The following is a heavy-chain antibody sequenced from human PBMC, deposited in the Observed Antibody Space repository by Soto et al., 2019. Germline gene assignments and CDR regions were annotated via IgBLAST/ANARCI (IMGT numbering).Heavy chain of an antibody. CDR3: ATSGGQAFDI. V-gene: IGHV3-30*03. CDR1: GFTFSSYG. Sequence: GGSLRLSCAASGFTFSSYGMHWVRQAPGKGVGWVAVIPYVGGNKFYADSVKGRFTISRDNSKNTLYLQMNSLRAEDTAVYYCATSGGQAFDIWGQGTMVTVSS. CDR2: IPYVGGNK. J-gene: IGHJ3*02.